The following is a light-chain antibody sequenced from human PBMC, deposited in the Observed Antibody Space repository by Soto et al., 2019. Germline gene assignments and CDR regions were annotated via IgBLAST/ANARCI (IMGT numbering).Light chain of an antibody. Sequence: QSVLTQPPSVSAAPGQKVTISCSGSSSNIGGNSVSWYQQLPGTAPKLLIYDDNKRPSGIPDRFCGSKSGTSATLGITGFQTGDEAYYYCGSWDSRLSAYVFGTGTKVIVL. CDR3: GSWDSRLSAYV. CDR1: SSNIGGNS. J-gene: IGLJ1*01. V-gene: IGLV1-51*01. CDR2: DDN.